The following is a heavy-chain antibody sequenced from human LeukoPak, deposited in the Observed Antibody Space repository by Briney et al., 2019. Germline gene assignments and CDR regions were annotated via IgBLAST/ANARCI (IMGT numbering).Heavy chain of an antibody. D-gene: IGHD2-15*01. CDR2: ISTSSNT. J-gene: IGHJ4*02. CDR3: ARGSL. V-gene: IGHV3-21*01. Sequence: GGSLRLSCAASGFTFSTYIMTWVRQAPGKGLEWVSSISTSSNTYYADTVRGRFTISRDNAKNSLYLQMNSLKDEDTAVYYRARGSLWGQGTLVTVSS. CDR1: GFTFSTYI.